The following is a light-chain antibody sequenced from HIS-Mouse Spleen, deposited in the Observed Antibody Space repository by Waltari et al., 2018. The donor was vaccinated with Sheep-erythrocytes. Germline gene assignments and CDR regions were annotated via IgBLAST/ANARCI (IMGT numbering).Light chain of an antibody. J-gene: IGLJ3*02. CDR3: LSADSRGTYGV. CDR1: ALPKKY. V-gene: IGLV3-16*01. Sequence: SYELTQPPSVSVSLGQMHRITCPGEALPKKYAQRYQQKPGQFPVLVICKDSERPSGSPERFSGSSSGTIVTLTISGVQAEDEADYYCLSADSRGTYGVFGGGTKLTVL. CDR2: KDS.